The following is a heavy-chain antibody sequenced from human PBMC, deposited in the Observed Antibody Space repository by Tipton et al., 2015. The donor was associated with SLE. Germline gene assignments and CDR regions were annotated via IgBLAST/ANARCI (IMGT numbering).Heavy chain of an antibody. CDR1: GGSISSDY. D-gene: IGHD1-26*01. J-gene: IGHJ5*02. CDR2: IFYTGST. Sequence: TLSLTCTVSGGSISSDYWTWIRQPPGKGLEWIGSIFYTGSTTYNPSLKSRLTMSVDTPKNQFSLKLSSVTAADTAVYFCASWELLRQGLDPWGQGILVTVSS. CDR3: ASWELLRQGLDP. V-gene: IGHV4-59*08.